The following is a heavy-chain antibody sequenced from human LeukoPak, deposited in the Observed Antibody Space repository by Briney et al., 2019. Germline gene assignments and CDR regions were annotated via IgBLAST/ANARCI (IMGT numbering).Heavy chain of an antibody. V-gene: IGHV1-18*01. D-gene: IGHD2-2*01. CDR2: ISAYNGNT. CDR1: GYTFTSYG. J-gene: IGHJ1*01. Sequence: ASVKVSCKASGYTFTSYGISWVRQAPGQGLEWMGWISAYNGNTNYAQKLQGRVTMTTDTSTSTAYMELRSLRSDGTAVYYCALYCSSTSCFVYFQHWGQGTLVTVSS. CDR3: ALYCSSTSCFVYFQH.